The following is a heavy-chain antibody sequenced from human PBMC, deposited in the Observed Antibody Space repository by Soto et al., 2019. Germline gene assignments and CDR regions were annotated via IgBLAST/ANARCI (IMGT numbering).Heavy chain of an antibody. CDR2: INAGNGNT. V-gene: IGHV1-3*01. Sequence: GASVKVSCKASGYTFTSYAMHWVRQAPGQRLEWMGWINAGNGNTKYSQKFQGRVTITRDTSASTAYMELSSLRSEDTAVYYCARYGSSSDYYYYGMDVWGQGTTVTVSS. CDR1: GYTFTSYA. D-gene: IGHD6-6*01. CDR3: ARYGSSSDYYYYGMDV. J-gene: IGHJ6*02.